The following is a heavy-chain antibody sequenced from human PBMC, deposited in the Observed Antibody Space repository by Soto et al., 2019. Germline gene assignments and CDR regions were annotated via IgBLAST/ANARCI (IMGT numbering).Heavy chain of an antibody. D-gene: IGHD6-13*01. CDR2: IYHSGST. CDR3: ARAGQQLVNWFDY. J-gene: IGHJ4*02. V-gene: IGHV4-30-2*01. CDR1: GGSISSGGYS. Sequence: QLQLQESGSGLVKPSQTLSLTCAVSGGSISSGGYSWSWIRQPPGKGLEWIGYIYHSGSTYYNPSLKSRVTISVDRSKNQFSLELSSVTDADTAVYYCARAGQQLVNWFDYWGQGTLVTVSS.